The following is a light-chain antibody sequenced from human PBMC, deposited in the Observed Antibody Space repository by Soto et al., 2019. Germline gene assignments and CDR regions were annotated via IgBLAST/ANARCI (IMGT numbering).Light chain of an antibody. CDR2: AAS. J-gene: IGKJ2*01. V-gene: IGKV1-39*01. CDR1: QSISSH. Sequence: DIQMTQSPSSLSASEGDRVTITCRASQSISSHLNWYQQKPGKAPKLLIYAASSLQSGVPSRFSGSGSGTDFTLTITSLHPEDFATYFCQQSYSTRYTFGQGTKLEIK. CDR3: QQSYSTRYT.